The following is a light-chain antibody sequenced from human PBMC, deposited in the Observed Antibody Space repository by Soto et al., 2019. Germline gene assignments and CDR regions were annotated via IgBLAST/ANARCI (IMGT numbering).Light chain of an antibody. J-gene: IGKJ2*01. CDR1: QSVRSE. CDR3: QRSGSAPPYI. CDR2: GAS. Sequence: EIVMTQSPASLSVSPGERVTLSCRASQSVRSELAWYQQKSGQPPRLLIYGASTRATGIPARFSGSGSGTEFTLTINDLQSEDFAVYYCQRSGSAPPYIFGAGTRLDIK. V-gene: IGKV3-15*01.